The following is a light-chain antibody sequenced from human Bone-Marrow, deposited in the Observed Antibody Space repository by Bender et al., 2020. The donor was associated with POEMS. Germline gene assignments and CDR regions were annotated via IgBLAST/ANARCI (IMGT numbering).Light chain of an antibody. V-gene: IGLV1-40*01. CDR2: GYN. Sequence: QSVLTQPPSVSGAPGQRVTISCTGSSSNTGSGYDINWYQHLPGTAPKLLIYGYNNRPSGVPDRFSGSKSGTSASLAITGLQAGDEGDYYCQSYEKSLGGWVFGGGTKLTVL. J-gene: IGLJ3*02. CDR1: SSNTGSGYD. CDR3: QSYEKSLGGWV.